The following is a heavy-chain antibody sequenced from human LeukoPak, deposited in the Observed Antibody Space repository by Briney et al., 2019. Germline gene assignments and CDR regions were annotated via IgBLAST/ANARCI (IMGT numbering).Heavy chain of an antibody. CDR2: IYYSGST. D-gene: IGHD3-10*01. CDR3: ASLHRYGSDSP. CDR1: GGSIASYY. Sequence: PSETLSLTCTLSGGSIASYYRGCIRQPPGKGLEWIGYIYYSGSTNYNPSLKSRVTISVDTSKNQFSLKLSSVTAADTAVYYCASLHRYGSDSPWGRGTVVIVSS. V-gene: IGHV4-59*08. J-gene: IGHJ5*02.